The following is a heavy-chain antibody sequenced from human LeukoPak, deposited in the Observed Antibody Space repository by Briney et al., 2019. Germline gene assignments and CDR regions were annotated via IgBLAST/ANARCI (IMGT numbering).Heavy chain of an antibody. J-gene: IGHJ4*02. CDR1: GFTFSGYW. CDR3: ARDHGGPLDY. V-gene: IGHV3-7*05. Sequence: GGSLRLSCAASGFTFSGYWMSWVRQAPGKGLEWVANIKRDGSEKYYVDSVKGRFTISRDNAKNSLYLQMNSLRAEDTAVYYCARDHGGPLDYWGQGTLVTVSS. CDR2: IKRDGSEK.